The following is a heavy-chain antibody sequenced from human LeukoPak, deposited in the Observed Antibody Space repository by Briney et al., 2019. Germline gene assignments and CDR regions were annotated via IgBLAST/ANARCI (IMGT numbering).Heavy chain of an antibody. CDR2: IYTSGST. CDR3: AKDGFTDSSSWYPFYYYYYYMDV. J-gene: IGHJ6*03. V-gene: IGHV4-61*02. D-gene: IGHD6-13*01. Sequence: SETLSLTCTVSGGSISSGSHYWSWIRQPAGKGLEWIGRIYTSGSTNYNPSLKSRVTISVDTSKNQFSLKLSSVTAADTAVYYCAKDGFTDSSSWYPFYYYYYYMDVWGKGTTVTISS. CDR1: GGSISSGSHY.